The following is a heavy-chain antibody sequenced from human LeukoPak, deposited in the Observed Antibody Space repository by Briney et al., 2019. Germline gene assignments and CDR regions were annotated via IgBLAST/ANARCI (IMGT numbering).Heavy chain of an antibody. J-gene: IGHJ5*02. CDR3: ARDGSHCTNGVCYPNNWFDP. D-gene: IGHD2-8*01. CDR1: GGSISSGGYY. V-gene: IGHV4-31*03. CDR2: IYYSGST. Sequence: SETLSLTCTVSGGSISSGGYYWSWIRQHPGKGLEWIGYIYYSGSTYYNPSLKGRVTISVDTSKNQFSLKLSSVTAADTAVCYCARDGSHCTNGVCYPNNWFDPWGQGTLVTVSS.